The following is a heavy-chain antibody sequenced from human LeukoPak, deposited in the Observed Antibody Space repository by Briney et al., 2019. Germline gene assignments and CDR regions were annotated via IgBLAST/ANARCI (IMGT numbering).Heavy chain of an antibody. J-gene: IGHJ4*02. CDR2: ISYDGSNK. V-gene: IGHV3-30-3*01. CDR1: GFTFSSYA. Sequence: PEGSLRLSCAASGFTFSSYAMHWVRQAPGKGLEWVAVISYDGSNKYYADSVKGRFTISRDNSKNTLYLQMNSLRAEDTAVYYCASGPVTGDYWGQGTQVTVSS. CDR3: ASGPVTGDY. D-gene: IGHD4-17*01.